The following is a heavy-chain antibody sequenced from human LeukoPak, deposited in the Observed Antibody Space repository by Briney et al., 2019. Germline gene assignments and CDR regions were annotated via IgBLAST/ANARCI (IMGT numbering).Heavy chain of an antibody. CDR2: IKQDGSEK. J-gene: IGHJ5*02. D-gene: IGHD3-10*01. CDR3: ASFRLGSWFDP. CDR1: GFTFSSYW. Sequence: GGSLRLSCAASGFTFSSYWMSWVRQAPGKGLEWVANIKQDGSEKYYADSVKGRFTISRDNAKNSLYLQMNSLRAEDTAVYYCASFRLGSWFDPWGQGTLVTVSS. V-gene: IGHV3-7*02.